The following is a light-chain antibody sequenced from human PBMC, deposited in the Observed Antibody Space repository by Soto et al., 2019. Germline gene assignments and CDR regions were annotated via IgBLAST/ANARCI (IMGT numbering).Light chain of an antibody. CDR3: QQRKYWPPLT. J-gene: IGKJ5*01. Sequence: ETVLTQSPATLSLSPGETATLSCRASQNVDIYLASYQQKPGQAPRLLIYDASNRATGIPARFSGSGSGTDFTLPISSLEPEDFAVYYCQQRKYWPPLTFGQGTRLE. CDR2: DAS. V-gene: IGKV3-11*01. CDR1: QNVDIY.